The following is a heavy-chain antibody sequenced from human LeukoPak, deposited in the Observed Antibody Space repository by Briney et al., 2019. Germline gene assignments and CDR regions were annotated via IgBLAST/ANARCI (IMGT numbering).Heavy chain of an antibody. Sequence: PGGSLRLSCAASGFTFSGCGVHWVRQAPGKGLEWVAFIRYDGSNKYYADSVKGRFTISRDNSKNTLYLQMNSLRAEDTAVYYCAKGITIFGVVLFDYWGQGTLVTVSS. V-gene: IGHV3-30*02. J-gene: IGHJ4*02. CDR3: AKGITIFGVVLFDY. CDR1: GFTFSGCG. CDR2: IRYDGSNK. D-gene: IGHD3-3*01.